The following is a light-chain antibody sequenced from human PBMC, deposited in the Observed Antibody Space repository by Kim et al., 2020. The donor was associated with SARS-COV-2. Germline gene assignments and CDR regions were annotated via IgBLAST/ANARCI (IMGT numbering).Light chain of an antibody. CDR3: QSYDSSNPVV. Sequence: NFMLTQPHSVSESPGKTVTISCTRSSGSIASNYVQWYQLRPGSAPTTVIYEDNQRPSGVPDRFSGSIDSSSNSASLTISGLKTEDEADYYCQSYDSSNPVVFGGRTQLTVL. V-gene: IGLV6-57*04. J-gene: IGLJ2*01. CDR2: EDN. CDR1: SGSIASNY.